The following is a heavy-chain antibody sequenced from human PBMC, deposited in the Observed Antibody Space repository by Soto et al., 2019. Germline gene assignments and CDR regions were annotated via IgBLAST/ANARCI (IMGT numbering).Heavy chain of an antibody. J-gene: IGHJ3*02. V-gene: IGHV4-31*03. CDR2: ISYSGNT. Sequence: QVQLQESGPGLVKPSQTLSLTCTVSGGSFSGGGYYWSWIRQHPGKGLEWMGYISYSGNTKYKPSLQSRINISVDTSENQFSLRLTSVTAADTAIYFCARTSIFGVVLNAFDIWGQGTLVTVSS. D-gene: IGHD3-3*01. CDR1: GGSFSGGGYY. CDR3: ARTSIFGVVLNAFDI.